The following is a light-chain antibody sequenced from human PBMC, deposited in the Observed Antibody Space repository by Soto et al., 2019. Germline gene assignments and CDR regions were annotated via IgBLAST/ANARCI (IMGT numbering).Light chain of an antibody. CDR2: GAS. V-gene: IGKV3-20*01. CDR3: QQDGSSPT. J-gene: IGKJ1*01. Sequence: TQAPVALSLSPGERATLSCRASQTITPTFVAWYQQKPGQAPRLLNYGASSRATDIPDRFSGRGSGTDFNLTISKLEPEDVAVYYCQQDGSSPTFGQGTKVDIK. CDR1: QTITPTF.